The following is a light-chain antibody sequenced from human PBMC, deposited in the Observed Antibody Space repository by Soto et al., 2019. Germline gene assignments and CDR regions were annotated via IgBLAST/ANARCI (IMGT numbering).Light chain of an antibody. CDR1: QSFSSPY. J-gene: IGKJ3*01. V-gene: IGKV3-20*01. CDR2: GAA. CDR3: QQYEDSPFT. Sequence: EVVMTQSPATLSGSPGERATLSCRASQSFSSPYLAWYQQKPGQAPRLLIYGAATRATGVPDRFSGSGFGTDFTLSISSLEPEDFAVYYCQQYEDSPFTFGPGTRVDIK.